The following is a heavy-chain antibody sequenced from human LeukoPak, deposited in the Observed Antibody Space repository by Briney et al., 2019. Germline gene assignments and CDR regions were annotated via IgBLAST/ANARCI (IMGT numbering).Heavy chain of an antibody. V-gene: IGHV4-59*01. J-gene: IGHJ5*02. CDR3: ARVRGLLWFGEFDP. Sequence: SETLSLTCTVSGGSISSYYWSWIRQPPGKGLEWIGYIYYSGSTNYNPSLKSRVTISVDTSKNQFSLKLSSVTAADTAVYYCARVRGLLWFGEFDPWGQGTLVTVSS. CDR1: GGSISSYY. D-gene: IGHD3-10*01. CDR2: IYYSGST.